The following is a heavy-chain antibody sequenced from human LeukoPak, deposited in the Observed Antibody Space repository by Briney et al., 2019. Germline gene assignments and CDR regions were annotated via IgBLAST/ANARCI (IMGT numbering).Heavy chain of an antibody. CDR1: GGSISSSSYY. D-gene: IGHD6-25*01. J-gene: IGHJ4*02. Sequence: SETLSLTCTVSGGSISSSSYYWGWIRQPPGKGLEWIGSIYYSGSTYYNPSLKSRVTISVDTSKNQFSLKLSSVTAADTAVYYCASFPRLYYFDYWGQGTLVTVSS. CDR3: ASFPRLYYFDY. V-gene: IGHV4-39*01. CDR2: IYYSGST.